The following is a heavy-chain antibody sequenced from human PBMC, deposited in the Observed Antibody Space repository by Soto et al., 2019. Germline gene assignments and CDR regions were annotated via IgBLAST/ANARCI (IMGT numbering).Heavy chain of an antibody. V-gene: IGHV1-3*01. CDR1: GYTFTSYA. Sequence: ASVKVSCKASGYTFTSYAMHWVRQAPGQRLEWMGWINAGNGNTKYSQKFQGRVTITRDTSASTAYMELSSLRSEDTAVYYCARSIVVVAALDYWGQGTLVTVSS. J-gene: IGHJ4*02. CDR2: INAGNGNT. D-gene: IGHD2-21*02. CDR3: ARSIVVVAALDY.